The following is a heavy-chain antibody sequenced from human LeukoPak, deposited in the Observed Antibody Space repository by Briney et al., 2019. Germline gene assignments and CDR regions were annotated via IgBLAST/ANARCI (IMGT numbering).Heavy chain of an antibody. CDR3: ARDLITRIDAFDI. CDR2: IYYSGST. V-gene: IGHV4-59*12. CDR1: GGSISSYY. J-gene: IGHJ3*02. Sequence: PSETLSLTCTVSGGSISSYYWSWIRQPPGKGLEWIGYIYYSGSTNYNPSLKSRVTISVDTSKNQFSLKLSSVTAADTAVYYCARDLITRIDAFDIWGQGTMVTVSS. D-gene: IGHD3-22*01.